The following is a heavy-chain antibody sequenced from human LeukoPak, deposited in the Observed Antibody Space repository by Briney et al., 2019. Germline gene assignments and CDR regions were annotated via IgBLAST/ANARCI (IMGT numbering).Heavy chain of an antibody. CDR1: GGSFSGYY. Sequence: SGTLSLTCAVYGGSFSGYYWGWIRQPPGKGLEWIGEINHSGSTNYNPSLKSRVTISVDTSKNQFSLKLSSVTAADTAVYYCARDHVDIVATIIADWFDPWGQGTLVTVSS. D-gene: IGHD5-12*01. CDR2: INHSGST. J-gene: IGHJ5*02. CDR3: ARDHVDIVATIIADWFDP. V-gene: IGHV4-34*01.